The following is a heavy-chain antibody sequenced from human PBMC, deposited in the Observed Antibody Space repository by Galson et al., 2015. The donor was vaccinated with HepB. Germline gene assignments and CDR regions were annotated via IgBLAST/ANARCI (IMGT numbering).Heavy chain of an antibody. V-gene: IGHV1-46*03. D-gene: IGHD2-15*01. J-gene: IGHJ6*03. CDR1: GYTFTSYY. CDR2: INPSGGST. CDR3: ARGGRKIVVVVAATPGRTRDHTKSSNYYMDV. Sequence: SVKVSCKASGYTFTSYYMHWVRQAPGQGLEWMGIINPSGGSTSYAQKFQGRVTMTRDTSTSTVYMELSSLRSEDTAVYYCARGGRKIVVVVAATPGRTRDHTKSSNYYMDVWGKGTTVTVSS.